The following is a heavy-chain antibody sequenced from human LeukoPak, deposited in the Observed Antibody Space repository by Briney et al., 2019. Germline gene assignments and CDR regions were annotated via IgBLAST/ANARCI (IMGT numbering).Heavy chain of an antibody. CDR2: IYYSGST. CDR1: GGSISSSSYY. J-gene: IGHJ4*02. CDR3: ARHSTLWFGESLAPTFDY. V-gene: IGHV4-39*01. D-gene: IGHD3-10*01. Sequence: SETLSLTCTVSGGSISSSSYYWGWIRQPPGKGLEWIGSIYYSGSTYYNPSLKSRVTISVDTSKNQFSLKLSSVTAADTAVYYCARHSTLWFGESLAPTFDYWGQGTLVTVSS.